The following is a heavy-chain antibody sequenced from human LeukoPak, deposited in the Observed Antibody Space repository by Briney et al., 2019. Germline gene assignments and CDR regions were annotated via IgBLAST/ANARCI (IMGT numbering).Heavy chain of an antibody. J-gene: IGHJ4*01. CDR2: VSGNGDTK. Sequence: GGSLRLSCAVSTFYFTDYAMSWARQVPGKGLEWLSAVSGNGDTKDYVDSVKSRFTISRDNSRNTVHLQIDNLRTEDTAVYYCARGSTSTAPGWVYWGHGTPVTVSS. CDR3: ARGSTSTAPGWVY. D-gene: IGHD2-21*02. V-gene: IGHV3-23*01. CDR1: TFYFTDYA.